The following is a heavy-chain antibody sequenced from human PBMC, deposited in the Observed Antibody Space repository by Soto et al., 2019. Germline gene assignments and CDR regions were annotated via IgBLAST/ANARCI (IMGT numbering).Heavy chain of an antibody. CDR2: IYYSGST. J-gene: IGHJ2*01. CDR1: GGSISSSSYY. V-gene: IGHV4-39*01. CDR3: ASLYCSSTSCYYYWYFDL. D-gene: IGHD2-2*01. Sequence: SETLSLTCTVSGGSISSSSYYWGWIRQPPGKGLEWIGSIYYSGSTYYNPSLKSRVTISVDTSKNQFSLKLSSVTAADTAVYYCASLYCSSTSCYYYWYFDLWGRGTLVTVSS.